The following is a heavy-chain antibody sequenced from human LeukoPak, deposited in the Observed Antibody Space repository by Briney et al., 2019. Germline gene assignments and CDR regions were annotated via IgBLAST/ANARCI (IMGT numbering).Heavy chain of an antibody. CDR1: GFDFSSYA. Sequence: GGSLRLSCAASGFDFSSYAMTWVRQAPGKGLEWVSGISVSGGSTLYADSVKGRFTTSRDTYKSTLYLQMNKMRVEDTAVYYCARVNSHYYNSSSYMFDYWGQGTLVTVSS. CDR2: ISVSGGST. D-gene: IGHD3-22*01. CDR3: ARVNSHYYNSSSYMFDY. J-gene: IGHJ4*02. V-gene: IGHV3-23*01.